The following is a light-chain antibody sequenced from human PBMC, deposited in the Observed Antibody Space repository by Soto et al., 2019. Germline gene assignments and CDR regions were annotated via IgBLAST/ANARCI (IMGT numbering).Light chain of an antibody. CDR3: SSYTSSSTRV. CDR2: EVS. J-gene: IGLJ1*01. Sequence: QSALTQPASVSGSPGQSITISCTGTSSDVGGYNYVSWYQQHPGKAPKLVIYEVSNRPSGVSNRFSGFKSGNTASLTISGLQAEDEADYYCSSYTSSSTRVFGTGTKVTVL. CDR1: SSDVGGYNY. V-gene: IGLV2-14*01.